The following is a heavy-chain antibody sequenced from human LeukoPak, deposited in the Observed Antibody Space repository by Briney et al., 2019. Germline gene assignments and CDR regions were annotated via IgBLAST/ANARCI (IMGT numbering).Heavy chain of an antibody. CDR1: GYTFTSYG. CDR2: ISAYNGNT. D-gene: IGHD3-22*01. Sequence: ASVKVSCKASGYTFTSYGISWVRQAPGQGLEWMGWISAYNGNTNYAQKFQGRVTMTRDMSTSTVYMELSSLRSEDTAVYYCARVRVRYVNSSGYYYWGQGTLVTVSS. J-gene: IGHJ4*02. V-gene: IGHV1-18*01. CDR3: ARVRVRYVNSSGYYY.